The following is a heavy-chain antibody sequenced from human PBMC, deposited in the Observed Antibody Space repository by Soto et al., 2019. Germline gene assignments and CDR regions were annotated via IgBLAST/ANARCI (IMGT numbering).Heavy chain of an antibody. CDR3: ARSNERRVTTRWYKDH. V-gene: IGHV3-66*01. Sequence: EVQLVESGGGLVQPGGSLRLSCEASGFTVSSNYMSWVRQAPGKGLEWFSVIYNGGSTYYADSVKGRFTISRANSKSTLYLQMNSLRAEDTTVNYCARSNERRVTTRWYKDHWGRGTLVTVYS. D-gene: IGHD4-17*01. J-gene: IGHJ2*01. CDR2: IYNGGST. CDR1: GFTVSSNY.